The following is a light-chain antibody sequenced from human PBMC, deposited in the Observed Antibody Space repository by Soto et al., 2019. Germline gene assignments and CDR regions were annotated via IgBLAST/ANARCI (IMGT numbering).Light chain of an antibody. J-gene: IGKJ1*01. V-gene: IGKV3-20*01. CDR1: QSVSNNY. CDR3: QQYGSSGT. CDR2: VAS. Sequence: DTVLTQSPGTLSLSPAERATLSCRASQSVSNNYLAWYQQKPGQAPRLLIYVASNRATGIPDRFIGSGSGTAFTLTTRRLEPQHPAVYSCQQYGSSGTFGQGTKVDIK.